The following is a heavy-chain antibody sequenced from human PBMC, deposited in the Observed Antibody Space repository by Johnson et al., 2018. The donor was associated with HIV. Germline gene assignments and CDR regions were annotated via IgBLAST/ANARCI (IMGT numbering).Heavy chain of an antibody. CDR1: GFTVSSNY. D-gene: IGHD1-26*01. CDR2: IYSGGST. CDR3: ARDLSEGELGHAFDI. J-gene: IGHJ3*02. Sequence: VQLVESGGGLVQPGGSLRLSCAASGFTVSSNYMSWVSQAPGKGLEWVSVIYSGGSTYYADSVKGRFTISSDNSKNTLYLQMKRLRAEDTAVYYCARDLSEGELGHAFDIWGQGTMVTVSS. V-gene: IGHV3-66*01.